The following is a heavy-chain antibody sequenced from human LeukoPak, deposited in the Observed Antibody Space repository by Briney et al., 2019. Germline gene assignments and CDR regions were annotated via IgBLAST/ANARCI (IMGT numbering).Heavy chain of an antibody. J-gene: IGHJ4*02. Sequence: GGSLRLSCAASGFTFDDYGMSWVRQAPGKGLGWVSGINWNGGSTGYADSVKGRFTISRDNAKNSLYLQMNSLRAEDTALYYCARAGSLGFLEWLLGWCRFDYWGQGTLVTVSS. CDR3: ARAGSLGFLEWLLGWCRFDY. CDR1: GFTFDDYG. CDR2: INWNGGST. V-gene: IGHV3-20*04. D-gene: IGHD3-3*01.